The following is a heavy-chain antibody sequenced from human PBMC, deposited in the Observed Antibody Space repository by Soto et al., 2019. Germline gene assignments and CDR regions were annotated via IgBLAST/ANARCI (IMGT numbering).Heavy chain of an antibody. Sequence: GGSLRLSCAASGFTFRSYARRWVRQAPGKGLEWVAVISYNGDDKEYADSVKGRFTISRDNSKNTLFLQMNSLRPEDTALYYCAKDYHDFGHDALDIWGQGTMVTVSS. D-gene: IGHD1-1*01. CDR3: AKDYHDFGHDALDI. CDR2: ISYNGDDK. CDR1: GFTFRSYA. J-gene: IGHJ3*02. V-gene: IGHV3-30*18.